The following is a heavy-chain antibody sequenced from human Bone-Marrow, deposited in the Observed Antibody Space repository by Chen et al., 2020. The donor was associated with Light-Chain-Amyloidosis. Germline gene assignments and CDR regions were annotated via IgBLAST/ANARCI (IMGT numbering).Heavy chain of an antibody. Sequence: EVQLVQSGAEVKKPEDSLQISCKASGYTFPSCWIDWFRQMPGKGLEWMGIIYASDSQVRYSPSFQGQVSMSVEKSSTTAYLQWSSLKASDSAMYFCARTSGDYYDSAGSPFDPWGQGSLVTVSS. D-gene: IGHD3-22*01. J-gene: IGHJ5*02. CDR2: IYASDSQV. CDR3: ARTSGDYYDSAGSPFDP. CDR1: GYTFPSCW. V-gene: IGHV5-51*03.